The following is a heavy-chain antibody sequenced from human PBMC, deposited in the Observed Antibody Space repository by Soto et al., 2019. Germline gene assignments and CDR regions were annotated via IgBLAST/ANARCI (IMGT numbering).Heavy chain of an antibody. CDR1: GFTFSSYW. J-gene: IGHJ4*02. D-gene: IGHD2-21*01. V-gene: IGHV3-74*01. Sequence: PGGSLRLSCAASGFTFSSYWMHWVRQVPGKGLVWVSRINTDGSATNYADSVKGRFTVSRDNAKNTQYLQMNSLRAEDTAVYYCARDGEGYWGQGTLVTV. CDR2: INTDGSAT. CDR3: ARDGEGY.